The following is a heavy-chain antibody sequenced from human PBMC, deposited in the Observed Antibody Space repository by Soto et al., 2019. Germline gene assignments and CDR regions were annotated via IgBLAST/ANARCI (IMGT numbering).Heavy chain of an antibody. CDR2: IIPIFGTA. D-gene: IGHD5-12*01. CDR1: GGTFSSYA. J-gene: IGHJ4*02. V-gene: IGHV1-69*13. CDR3: ARGPDPRWLQLGY. Sequence: GASVKVSCKASGGTFSSYAISWVRQAPGQGLEWMGGIIPIFGTANYAQKFQGRVTITADESTSTAYMELSSLRSEDTAVYYCARGPDPRWLQLGYRGQRTLVTVSS.